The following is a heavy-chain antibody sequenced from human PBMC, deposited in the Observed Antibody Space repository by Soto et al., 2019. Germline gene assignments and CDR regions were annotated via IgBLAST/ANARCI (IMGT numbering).Heavy chain of an antibody. CDR3: KTGWTL. J-gene: IGHJ6*01. CDR1: GFTFINAC. V-gene: IGHV3-15*01. D-gene: IGHD3-16*01. Sequence: PGWSXRLSCASSGFTFINACISWVRQAPGKGLEFVGRIKSKTDGRTTDYAAPVKGRFTISRDDSKNTLYLQMNSLKTEDTDVYYCKTGWTLWGQGTTVKVS. CDR2: IKSKTDGRTT.